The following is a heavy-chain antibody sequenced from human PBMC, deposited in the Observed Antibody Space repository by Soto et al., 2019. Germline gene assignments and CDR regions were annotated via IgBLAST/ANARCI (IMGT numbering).Heavy chain of an antibody. J-gene: IGHJ6*02. CDR3: ARDFQMVTMIVVVTSYGMDV. V-gene: IGHV3-7*03. D-gene: IGHD3-22*01. CDR2: IKQDGSEK. Sequence: VRQAPGKGLEWVANIKQDGSEKYYVDSVKGRFTISRDNAKNSLYLQMNSLRAEDPAVYYCARDFQMVTMIVVVTSYGMDVWGQGNTVTASS.